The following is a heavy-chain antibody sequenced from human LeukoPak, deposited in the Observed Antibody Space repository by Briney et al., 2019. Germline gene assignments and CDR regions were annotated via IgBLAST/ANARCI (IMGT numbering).Heavy chain of an antibody. V-gene: IGHV4-59*08. CDR3: ARHDHDSSGYGGY. CDR2: IYYSGST. CDR1: GGSISSYY. J-gene: IGHJ4*02. Sequence: SETLSLTCTVSGGSISSYYWSWIRQPPGKGLEWIGYIYYSGSTNYNPSLKSRVTISVDTSKNQFSLKLSSVTAADTAVYYCARHDHDSSGYGGYWGQGTLVSVSP. D-gene: IGHD3-22*01.